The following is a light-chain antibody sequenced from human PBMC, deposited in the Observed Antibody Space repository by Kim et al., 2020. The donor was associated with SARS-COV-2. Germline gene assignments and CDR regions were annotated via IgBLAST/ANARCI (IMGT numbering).Light chain of an antibody. CDR2: EVS. CDR1: SSDVGSYNR. V-gene: IGLV2-18*02. J-gene: IGLJ2*01. Sequence: QSVTISCTGTSSDVGSYNRVSWYQQPPGTAPKLMIYEVSNRPSGVPDRFSGSKSGNTASLTISGLQAEDEADYYCSSYTSSSTSLVFGGGTQLTVL. CDR3: SSYTSSSTSLV.